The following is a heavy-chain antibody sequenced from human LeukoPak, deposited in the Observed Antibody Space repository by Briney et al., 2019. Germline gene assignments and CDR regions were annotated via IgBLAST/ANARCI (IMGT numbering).Heavy chain of an antibody. CDR3: ARDLSGVTGYTYGRGIDY. Sequence: GGTLRLSCAASGFTFSSYWMSWVRQAPGKGLEWVANIKKDGSEKYYVDSVKGRFTISRDNAKTSLYLQMNSLRAEDTAVYYCARDLSGVTGYTYGRGIDYWGQGTLVTVPS. J-gene: IGHJ4*02. CDR1: GFTFSSYW. D-gene: IGHD5-18*01. V-gene: IGHV3-7*01. CDR2: IKKDGSEK.